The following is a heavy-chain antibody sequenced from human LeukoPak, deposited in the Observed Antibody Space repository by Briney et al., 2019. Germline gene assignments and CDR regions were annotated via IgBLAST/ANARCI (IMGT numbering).Heavy chain of an antibody. CDR2: INHSGST. Sequence: SETLSLTCAVYGGSFSGYYWSWIRQPPGKGLEWIGEINHSGSTNYNPSLKSRVTISVDTTKNQFSLKLSSVTAADTAVYYCARGYDFWSGYYSLSHYYYYMDVWGKGTTVTVSS. CDR3: ARGYDFWSGYYSLSHYYYYMDV. CDR1: GGSFSGYY. V-gene: IGHV4-34*01. J-gene: IGHJ6*03. D-gene: IGHD3-3*01.